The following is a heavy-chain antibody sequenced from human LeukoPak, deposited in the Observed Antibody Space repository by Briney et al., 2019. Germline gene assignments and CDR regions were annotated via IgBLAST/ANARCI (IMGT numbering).Heavy chain of an antibody. CDR2: INPNSGGT. V-gene: IGHV1-2*02. Sequence: GASVKVSCKASGYTFTGYYMHWVRQAPGQGLEWMGWINPNSGGTNYAQKFQGRVTMTRDTSISTAYMELSRLRSDDTAVYYCARSGGKSLLWFGELFPNLSLDYWGQGTLVTVSS. CDR3: ARSGGKSLLWFGELFPNLSLDY. D-gene: IGHD3-10*01. J-gene: IGHJ4*02. CDR1: GYTFTGYY.